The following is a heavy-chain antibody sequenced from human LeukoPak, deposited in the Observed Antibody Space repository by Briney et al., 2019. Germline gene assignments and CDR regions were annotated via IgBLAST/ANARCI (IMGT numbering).Heavy chain of an antibody. D-gene: IGHD3-3*01. CDR2: IYTSGST. Sequence: SETLSLTCTVSGGSISSYYWSWIRQPAGKGLEWIGRIYTSGSTNYKPSLKSRVTMSVDTSKNQFSLKLSSVTAADTAVYYCARHGWKDFWSGYLYYFDYWGQGTLVTASS. J-gene: IGHJ4*02. CDR1: GGSISSYY. V-gene: IGHV4-4*07. CDR3: ARHGWKDFWSGYLYYFDY.